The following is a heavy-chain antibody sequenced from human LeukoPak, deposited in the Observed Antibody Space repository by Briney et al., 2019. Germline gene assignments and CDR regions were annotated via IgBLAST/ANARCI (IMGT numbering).Heavy chain of an antibody. CDR1: GGSISSYY. CDR2: IYYSGST. D-gene: IGHD3-22*01. CDR3: ARSPSTYYYDSSGYLED. Sequence: RSSETLSLTCTVSGGSISSYYWSWIRQPPGKGLEWIGYIYYSGSTNYNPSLKSRVTISVDTSKNQFSLKLSSVTAADTAVYYCARSPSTYYYDSSGYLEDWGQGTLVTVSS. J-gene: IGHJ4*02. V-gene: IGHV4-59*01.